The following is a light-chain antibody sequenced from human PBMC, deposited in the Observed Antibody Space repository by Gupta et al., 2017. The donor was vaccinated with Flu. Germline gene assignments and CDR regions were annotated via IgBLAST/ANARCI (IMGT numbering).Light chain of an antibody. Sequence: QSVLPPPPSASGTPGQTATISCSVGSSNIGSQHTFWYQHFPGTAPKLPIYKNDKRPSGVPERFSGSKSGTSASLAIAGLRAEDEANYYCLTGDASHRVWVFGGGTKLTVL. CDR3: LTGDASHRVWV. V-gene: IGLV1-47*01. CDR2: KND. J-gene: IGLJ3*02. CDR1: SSNIGSQH.